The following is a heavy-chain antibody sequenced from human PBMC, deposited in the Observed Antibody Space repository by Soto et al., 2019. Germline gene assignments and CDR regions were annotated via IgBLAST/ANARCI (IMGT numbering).Heavy chain of an antibody. D-gene: IGHD3-3*01. J-gene: IGHJ4*02. CDR2: ISWNSGSI. CDR3: AKGHSDFWSGYANDY. CDR1: GFTFDDYA. Sequence: EVQLVESGGGLVQPGRSLRLSCAASGFTFDDYAMHWVRQAPGKGLEWVSGISWNSGSIGYADSVKGRFTISRDNAKNSLYLQMNSLRAEDTALYYCAKGHSDFWSGYANDYWGQGTLVTVSS. V-gene: IGHV3-9*01.